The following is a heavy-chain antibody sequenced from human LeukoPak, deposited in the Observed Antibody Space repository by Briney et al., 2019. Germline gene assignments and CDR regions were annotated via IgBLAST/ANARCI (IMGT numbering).Heavy chain of an antibody. D-gene: IGHD6-19*01. Sequence: GGSLRLSCTGSGCTFSNYVMSWVRQAPGKRLEWVSGISDSGDDTDYADSVNGRFTISRDNSKNTLFLQMNILRVEDTAVYYCVKVGGGGGWYWSPWGQGTLVTVSS. CDR1: GCTFSNYV. V-gene: IGHV3-23*01. J-gene: IGHJ5*02. CDR2: ISDSGDDT. CDR3: VKVGGGGGWYWSP.